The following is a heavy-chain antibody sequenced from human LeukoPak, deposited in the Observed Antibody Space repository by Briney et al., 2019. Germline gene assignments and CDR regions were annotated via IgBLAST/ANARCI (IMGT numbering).Heavy chain of an antibody. V-gene: IGHV3-64*01. CDR3: AKPTHRVITSYYFDY. Sequence: GGSLRLSCAASGFTFSSYAMHWVRQAPGKGLEYVSAISSNGGSTYYANSVKGRFTISRDNSKNTLYLQMNSLRAEDTAVYYCAKPTHRVITSYYFDYWGQGTLVTVSS. D-gene: IGHD3-22*01. J-gene: IGHJ4*02. CDR2: ISSNGGST. CDR1: GFTFSSYA.